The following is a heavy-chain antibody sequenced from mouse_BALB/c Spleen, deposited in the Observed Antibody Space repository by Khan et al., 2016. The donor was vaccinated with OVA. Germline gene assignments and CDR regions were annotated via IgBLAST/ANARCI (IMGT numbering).Heavy chain of an antibody. J-gene: IGHJ3*01. V-gene: IGHV1S136*01. CDR2: ISPNSDGS. CDR1: GYTFTSYV. Sequence: EVQLQQSGPELVKPGASVKMSCKASGYTFTSYVMHWVKQKPRQGLEWIGYISPNSDGSKYNEKFRGKATLTSDKSSSTAYMELSSLTSEDSAVYYCVRSLCYYGSDYEGFDYWGQGTLVTVSA. D-gene: IGHD1-1*01. CDR3: VRSLCYYGSDYEGFDY.